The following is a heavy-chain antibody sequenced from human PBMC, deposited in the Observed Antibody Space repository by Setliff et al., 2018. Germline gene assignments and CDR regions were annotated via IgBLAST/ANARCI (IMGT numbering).Heavy chain of an antibody. D-gene: IGHD2-21*01. J-gene: IGHJ6*02. CDR3: AREYVVISFVRNTHSHYGMDV. Sequence: SETLSLTCTVYGGSLSNYYWSWIRQPAGRGLEWIGRIYTSGTTNYSPSLKSRVSISSDTSKNVISLKLNSVTAADTAVYFCAREYVVISFVRNTHSHYGMDVWGQGTTVTVSS. CDR1: GGSLSNYY. V-gene: IGHV4-4*07. CDR2: IYTSGTT.